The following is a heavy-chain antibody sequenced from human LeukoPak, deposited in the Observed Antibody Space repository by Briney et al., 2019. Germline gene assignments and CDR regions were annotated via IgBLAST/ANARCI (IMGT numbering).Heavy chain of an antibody. V-gene: IGHV3-48*03. CDR3: AREGYSRASYYYYGMDV. Sequence: GGSLRLSCAASRLTFSSYEMNWVRQAPGNGLEWVSYISSSGITIYYADSVKGRFTISRDNAKNSLYLQMNSLRAEDTAVYYCAREGYSRASYYYYGMDVWGQGTTVTVSS. D-gene: IGHD6-13*01. CDR2: ISSSGITI. CDR1: RLTFSSYE. J-gene: IGHJ6*02.